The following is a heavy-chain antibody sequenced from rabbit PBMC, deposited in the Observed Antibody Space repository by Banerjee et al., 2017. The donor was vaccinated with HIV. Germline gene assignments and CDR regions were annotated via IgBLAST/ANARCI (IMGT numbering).Heavy chain of an antibody. Sequence: QEQLEESGGGLVKPGASLTLTCTASGFSFSDKYVMCWVRQAPGKGLEWIACIYAGDGTTYYASWAKGRFTISTDNAQNTVDLQMNSLTAADTATYFCARSYADYFYFNLWGQGTLVTVS. CDR3: ARSYADYFYFNL. CDR2: IYAGDGTT. D-gene: IGHD4-2*01. CDR1: GFSFSDKYV. J-gene: IGHJ4*01. V-gene: IGHV1S45*01.